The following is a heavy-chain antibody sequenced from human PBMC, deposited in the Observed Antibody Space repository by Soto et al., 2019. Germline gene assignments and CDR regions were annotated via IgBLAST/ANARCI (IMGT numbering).Heavy chain of an antibody. CDR2: IDTSGTKI. Sequence: QVQLVESGGDLVKPGGSLRLSCAASGYTFSDYSMSWIRQAPGKGLEWISYIDTSGTKIYYADSGKGRFTITRDNAKNSLYLEMNSLRDEDTAVYYCASHYDMWSGYLSPVDYWGQRTLVTVSS. CDR3: ASHYDMWSGYLSPVDY. CDR1: GYTFSDYS. D-gene: IGHD3-3*01. V-gene: IGHV3-11*01. J-gene: IGHJ4*02.